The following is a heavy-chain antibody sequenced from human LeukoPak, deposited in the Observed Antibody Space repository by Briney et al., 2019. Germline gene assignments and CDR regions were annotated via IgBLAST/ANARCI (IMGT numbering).Heavy chain of an antibody. Sequence: GGSLRLSCAASGFTFDDYGMSWVRQAPGKGLEWVSGINWNGGSTGYADSVKGRFTISRDNAKDSLYLQMNSLRAEDTAVYYCAKGGVREPFDYWGEGTLVTVSS. V-gene: IGHV3-20*04. CDR3: AKGGVREPFDY. CDR1: GFTFDDYG. CDR2: INWNGGST. D-gene: IGHD1-26*01. J-gene: IGHJ4*02.